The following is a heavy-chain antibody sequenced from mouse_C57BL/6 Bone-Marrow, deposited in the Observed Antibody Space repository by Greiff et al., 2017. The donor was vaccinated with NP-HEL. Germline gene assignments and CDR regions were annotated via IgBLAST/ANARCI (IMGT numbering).Heavy chain of an antibody. CDR1: GYTFTDYE. CDR3: TRFYYYGSSYLWYFDV. CDR2: IDPETGGT. J-gene: IGHJ1*03. D-gene: IGHD1-1*01. V-gene: IGHV1-15*01. Sequence: VQLQQSGAELVRPGASVTLSCKASGYTFTDYEMHWVKQTPVHGLEWIGAIDPETGGTAYNQKFKGKAILTADKSSSTAYMELRSLTSEDSAVYYCTRFYYYGSSYLWYFDVWGTGTTVTVSS.